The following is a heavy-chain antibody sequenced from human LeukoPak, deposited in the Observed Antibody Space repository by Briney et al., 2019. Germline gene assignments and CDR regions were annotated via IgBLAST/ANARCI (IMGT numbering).Heavy chain of an antibody. Sequence: GESLKISCKGSGYIFTSYWIGWVRQMPGKGLEWMGIIYPGDSDTRYSPSFQGQVTISADKSISTAYLQWSSLKASDTAMYYCARLKGYYDSSGSLFVYWGQGTLVTVSS. CDR3: ARLKGYYDSSGSLFVY. D-gene: IGHD3-22*01. CDR2: IYPGDSDT. J-gene: IGHJ4*02. V-gene: IGHV5-51*01. CDR1: GYIFTSYW.